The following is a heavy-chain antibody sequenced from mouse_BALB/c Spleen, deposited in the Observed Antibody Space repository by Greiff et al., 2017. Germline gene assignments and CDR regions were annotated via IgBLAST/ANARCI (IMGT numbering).Heavy chain of an antibody. CDR3: AREVYAMDY. J-gene: IGHJ4*01. Sequence: QVQLQQPGAELVKPGASVKMSCKASGYTFTSYNMHWVKQTPGQGLEWIGAIYPGNGDTSYNQKFKGKATLTADKSSSTAYMQLSSLTSEDSAVYYCAREVYAMDYWGQGTSVTVSS. CDR1: GYTFTSYN. V-gene: IGHV1-12*01. CDR2: IYPGNGDT.